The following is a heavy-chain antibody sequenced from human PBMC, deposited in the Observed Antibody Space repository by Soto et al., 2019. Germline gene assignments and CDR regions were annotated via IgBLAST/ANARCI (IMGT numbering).Heavy chain of an antibody. Sequence: ASVKVSCKASGYTFTSYAMHWVRQAPGQRLEWMGWVNAGNGNTKYSQKFQGRVTITRDTSASTAYMELSSLRSEDTAVYYCARPVWPSDAFDIWGQGTMVTVSS. CDR3: ARPVWPSDAFDI. J-gene: IGHJ3*02. V-gene: IGHV1-3*01. CDR1: GYTFTSYA. CDR2: VNAGNGNT.